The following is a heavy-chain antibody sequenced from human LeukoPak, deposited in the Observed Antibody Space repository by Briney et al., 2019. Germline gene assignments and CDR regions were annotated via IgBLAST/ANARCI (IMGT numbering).Heavy chain of an antibody. D-gene: IGHD3-10*01. CDR2: INPNSGGT. CDR3: AREDGSGRSSYFDY. CDR1: GYTFTGYY. V-gene: IGHV1-2*02. J-gene: IGHJ4*02. Sequence: GASVKVSCKASGYTFTGYYMHRVRQAPGQGLEWMGWINPNSGGTNYAQKFQGRVTMTRDTSISTAYMELSRLRSDGTAVYYCAREDGSGRSSYFDYWGQGTLVTVSS.